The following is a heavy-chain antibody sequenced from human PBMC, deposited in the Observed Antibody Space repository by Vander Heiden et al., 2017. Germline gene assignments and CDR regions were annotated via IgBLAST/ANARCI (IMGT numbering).Heavy chain of an antibody. CDR3: AKGKRAPDY. CDR2: MRGSGGST. V-gene: IGHV3-23*01. Sequence: EVQLLESGGGLVQPGGSLRLSRAASGFTFSSYPMSWVRQAPRKGLGWVEAMRGSGGSTYYADSGKGRFTISRDNSKNTLYLQMNSLRAEDTAVYYCAKGKRAPDYWGQGTLVTVSS. J-gene: IGHJ4*02. CDR1: GFTFSSYP.